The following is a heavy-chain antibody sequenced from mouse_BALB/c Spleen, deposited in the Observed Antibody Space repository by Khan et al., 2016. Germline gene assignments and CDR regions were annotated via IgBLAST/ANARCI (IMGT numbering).Heavy chain of an antibody. CDR1: GYTFTTYT. Sequence: QVQLQQSGAELARPGASVKMSCKASGYTFTTYTMQWVKQRPGQGPEWIGYINPSSNYSNYNQKFKDKATLTADKSSSTAYMQLSSLTSEDSAVYYCARGDGNNAYWGQGTLVTVSA. D-gene: IGHD2-1*01. CDR2: INPSSNYS. V-gene: IGHV1-4*01. J-gene: IGHJ3*01. CDR3: ARGDGNNAY.